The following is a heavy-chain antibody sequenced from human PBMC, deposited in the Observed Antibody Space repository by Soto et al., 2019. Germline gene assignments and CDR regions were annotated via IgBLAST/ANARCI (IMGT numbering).Heavy chain of an antibody. CDR1: GGAIDRSGYD. V-gene: IGHV4-31*02. CDR3: AGVGTSYTRRCLDA. J-gene: IGHJ6*02. D-gene: IGHD6-6*01. CDR2: INDTGSA. Sequence: SETLSLTWKLSGGAIDRSGYDWGWIREHPGKGLEGIRHINDTGSAYYKPSLERRVSMTRDTSKNQWSLELSAVTAAARAEDYCAGVGTSYTRRCLDAWGQGTMVTVSS.